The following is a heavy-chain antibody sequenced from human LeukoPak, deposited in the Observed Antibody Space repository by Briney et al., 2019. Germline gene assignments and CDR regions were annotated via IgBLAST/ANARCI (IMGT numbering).Heavy chain of an antibody. D-gene: IGHD3-10*01. CDR2: FYTSGST. Sequence: PSETLSLTCTVSGGSISSYYWSWIRQPPGKGLERIGRFYTSGSTKYNPSLKSRVTISVDTSKNQFSLKLSSVTAADTAVYYCARGLWFGDENPPYFDYWGQGTLVTVSS. V-gene: IGHV4-4*08. CDR3: ARGLWFGDENPPYFDY. J-gene: IGHJ4*02. CDR1: GGSISSYY.